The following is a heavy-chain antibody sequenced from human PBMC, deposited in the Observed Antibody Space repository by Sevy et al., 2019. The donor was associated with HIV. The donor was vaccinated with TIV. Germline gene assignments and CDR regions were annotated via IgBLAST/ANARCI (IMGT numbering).Heavy chain of an antibody. Sequence: ASVKVSCKASGGTFSSYAISWVRQAPGQGLEWMGGIIPIFGTANYAQKFQGRVTITADESTSTAYMELSSLGSEDTAVYYCARGYYYDSSGYYCLDYWGQGTLVTVSS. J-gene: IGHJ4*02. CDR1: GGTFSSYA. V-gene: IGHV1-69*13. CDR3: ARGYYYDSSGYYCLDY. D-gene: IGHD3-22*01. CDR2: IIPIFGTA.